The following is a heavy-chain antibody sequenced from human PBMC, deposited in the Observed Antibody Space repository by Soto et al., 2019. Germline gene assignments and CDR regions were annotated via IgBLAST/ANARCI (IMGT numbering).Heavy chain of an antibody. D-gene: IGHD1-26*01. CDR3: ARDARGVGLYYYYMDV. Sequence: PGGSLRLSCAASGFTFSSYSMNWVRQAPGKGLEWVSYISSSSSTIYYADSVKGRFTISRDNAKNSLYLQMNSLRAEDTAVYYCARDARGVGLYYYYMDVWGKGTTVTVS. CDR1: GFTFSSYS. J-gene: IGHJ6*03. CDR2: ISSSSSTI. V-gene: IGHV3-48*01.